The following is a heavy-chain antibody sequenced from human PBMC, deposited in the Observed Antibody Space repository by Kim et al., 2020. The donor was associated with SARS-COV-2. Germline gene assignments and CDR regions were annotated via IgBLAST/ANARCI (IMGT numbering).Heavy chain of an antibody. CDR2: ISSSSSYI. D-gene: IGHD3-10*01. CDR3: ARDLVAMVRGVINDPYYYYYGMDV. CDR1: GFTFSSYS. J-gene: IGHJ6*02. V-gene: IGHV3-21*01. Sequence: GGSLRLSCAASGFTFSSYSMNWVRQAPGKGLEWVSSISSSSSYIYYADSVKGRFTISRDNAKNSLYLQMNSLRAEDTAVYYCARDLVAMVRGVINDPYYYYYGMDVWGQGTTVTVSS.